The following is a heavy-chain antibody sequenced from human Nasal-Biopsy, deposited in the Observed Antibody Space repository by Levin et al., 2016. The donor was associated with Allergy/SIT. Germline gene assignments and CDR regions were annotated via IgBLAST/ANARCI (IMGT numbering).Heavy chain of an antibody. Sequence: GGSLRLSCAASGFTVRTYAMYWVRQAPGKGLEWISAISGSGESTSYAESVRGRFAISRDNSKNTLYMQLNSLRAEDTAVYFCAKDAVIALSAGITSFGPNWFDPWGQGTLVTVSS. D-gene: IGHD1-14*01. J-gene: IGHJ5*02. CDR2: ISGSGEST. V-gene: IGHV3-23*01. CDR3: AKDAVIALSAGITSFGPNWFDP. CDR1: GFTVRTYA.